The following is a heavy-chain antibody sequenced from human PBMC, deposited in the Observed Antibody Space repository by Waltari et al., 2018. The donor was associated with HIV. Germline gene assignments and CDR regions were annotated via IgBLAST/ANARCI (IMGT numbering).Heavy chain of an antibody. J-gene: IGHJ4*02. D-gene: IGHD3-3*01. CDR2: IYHSGST. CDR1: GRSISSRNW. CDR3: AILRFLDLLLGDFDY. V-gene: IGHV4-4*02. Sequence: QVQLQESGPGLVTPSGTLSLTCAVPGRSISSRNWWGWVRRPPGKGLEWIGEIYHSGSTNYNPSLKSRVTISVDKSKNQFSLKLSSVTATDTAVYYCAILRFLDLLLGDFDYWGQGTLVTVSS.